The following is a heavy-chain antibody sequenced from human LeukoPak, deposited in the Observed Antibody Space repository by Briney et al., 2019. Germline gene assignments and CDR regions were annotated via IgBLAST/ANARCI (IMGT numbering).Heavy chain of an antibody. CDR2: LSGSGGAT. CDR1: GFTFSSYA. Sequence: PGGSLRLSCAASGFTFSSYAMSWFRQAPGKGLVWASALSGSGGATYYADSVKGRFTISRDNSQNTLYLQMNSLRAEDTAVYYCAKGRLPADYWGQGTLVTVSS. D-gene: IGHD2-15*01. CDR3: AKGRLPADY. J-gene: IGHJ4*02. V-gene: IGHV3-23*01.